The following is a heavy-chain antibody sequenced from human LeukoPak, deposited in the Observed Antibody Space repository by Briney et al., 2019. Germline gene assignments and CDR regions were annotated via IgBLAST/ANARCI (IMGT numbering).Heavy chain of an antibody. CDR1: GFTVSSNF. CDR3: ARDPAYCGGDCYSVYQDAFDI. J-gene: IGHJ3*02. D-gene: IGHD2-21*02. Sequence: SGGSPRLSCAASGFTVSSNFMTWVRQAPGKGLEWVSVIYSGGSTYYADSVKDRFTISRDNSKNMLYLQMNSLRAEDTAVYYCARDPAYCGGDCYSVYQDAFDIWGQGTRVTVSS. V-gene: IGHV3-66*01. CDR2: IYSGGST.